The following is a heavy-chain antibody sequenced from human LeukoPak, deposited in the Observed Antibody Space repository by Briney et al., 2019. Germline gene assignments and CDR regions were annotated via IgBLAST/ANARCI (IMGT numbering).Heavy chain of an antibody. V-gene: IGHV1-18*01. Sequence: ASVKVSCKASGYTFTSYGISWVRQAPGQGLEWMGWISAYNGNTNYAQKLQGRVTMTTDKSTSTAYMELSSLRSEDTAVYYCARGLIAARPDWDAFDIWGQGTMVTVSS. D-gene: IGHD6-6*01. CDR1: GYTFTSYG. CDR2: ISAYNGNT. J-gene: IGHJ3*02. CDR3: ARGLIAARPDWDAFDI.